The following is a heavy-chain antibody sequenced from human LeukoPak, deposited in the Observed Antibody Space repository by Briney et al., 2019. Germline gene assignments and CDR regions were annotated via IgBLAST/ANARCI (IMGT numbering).Heavy chain of an antibody. Sequence: EGSLRLSCSASGFTFSSYSMHWVRQAPGKGLEWVTVISYDGSHTYYADSVKGRFSISRDSSKNTLYLQLNSLRDEDTAVYFCARDTSPSYYFMDVWGRGTTVTVSS. CDR3: ARDTSPSYYFMDV. V-gene: IGHV3-30*04. CDR2: ISYDGSHT. J-gene: IGHJ6*03. CDR1: GFTFSSYS. D-gene: IGHD1-26*01.